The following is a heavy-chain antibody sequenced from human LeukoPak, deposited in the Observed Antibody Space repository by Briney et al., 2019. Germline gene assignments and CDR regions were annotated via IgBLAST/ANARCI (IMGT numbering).Heavy chain of an antibody. CDR1: GGSISSSSYC. D-gene: IGHD3-9*01. Sequence: SETLSLTCTVSGGSISSSSYCWGWIRQPPGKGLEWIGSIYYSGSTYYNPSLKSRVTISVDTSKNQFSLKLSSVTAADTAVYYCARRPILTGYYPFDYWGQGTLVTVSS. J-gene: IGHJ4*02. CDR3: ARRPILTGYYPFDY. CDR2: IYYSGST. V-gene: IGHV4-39*01.